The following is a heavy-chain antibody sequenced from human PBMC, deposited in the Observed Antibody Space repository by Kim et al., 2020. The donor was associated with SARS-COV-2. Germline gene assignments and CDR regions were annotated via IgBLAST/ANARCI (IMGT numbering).Heavy chain of an antibody. D-gene: IGHD6-19*01. CDR3: AKVTSGSSGWFEYFHH. V-gene: IGHV3-23*01. Sequence: GGSLRLSCAASGFTFNTYAMSWVRQAPGKGLEWVSGIRDSGGSTKYADSVKGRFSIFRDNSKNTLYLQMDSLRAEDTAVYYCAKVTSGSSGWFEYFHHWGQGTLVTVSS. CDR2: IRDSGGST. J-gene: IGHJ1*01. CDR1: GFTFNTYA.